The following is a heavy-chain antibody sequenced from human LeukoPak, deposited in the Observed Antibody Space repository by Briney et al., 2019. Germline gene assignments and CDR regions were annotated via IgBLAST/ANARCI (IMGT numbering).Heavy chain of an antibody. CDR1: GYSISSGYY. D-gene: IGHD3-10*01. Sequence: SETLSLTCAVSGYSISSGYYWGWIRQPPGKGLEWIGSIYHSGSTYYNPSLKSRVTISVDTSKNQFSLKLSSVTAADTAVYYCARVAILWFGDPPHVGFDPWGQGTLVTVSS. CDR2: IYHSGST. J-gene: IGHJ5*02. CDR3: ARVAILWFGDPPHVGFDP. V-gene: IGHV4-38-2*01.